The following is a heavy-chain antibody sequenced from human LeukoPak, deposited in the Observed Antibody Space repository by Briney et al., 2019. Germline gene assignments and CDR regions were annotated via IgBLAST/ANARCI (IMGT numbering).Heavy chain of an antibody. CDR1: TDTFSVSGYY. CDR3: ARHLGSSIEY. D-gene: IGHD3-10*01. V-gene: IGHV4-39*01. CDR2: VCNRGDS. J-gene: IGHJ4*02. Sequence: SETLSLTCSVSTDTFSVSGYYWGWIRQPQGRGLEWIASVCNRGDSYYNPFHESRAIISVDTSKSQFSLTLRSVTAANTAVYYCARHLGSSIEYWGQGTLVTVSS.